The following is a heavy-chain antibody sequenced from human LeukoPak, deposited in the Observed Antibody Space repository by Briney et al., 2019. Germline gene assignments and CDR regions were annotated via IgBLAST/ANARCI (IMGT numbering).Heavy chain of an antibody. J-gene: IGHJ3*02. CDR1: GDSISSKW. V-gene: IGHV4-4*02. D-gene: IGHD3-10*01. Sequence: SGTLSLTCAVSGDSISSKWWRWVRQSPGKGLEWIGEINHSGSTNYNPSLKSRVTISVDTSKNHFSLKLSSVTAADTAVYYCARGRRYYYNLQGAFDIWGQGTMVTVSS. CDR3: ARGRRYYYNLQGAFDI. CDR2: INHSGST.